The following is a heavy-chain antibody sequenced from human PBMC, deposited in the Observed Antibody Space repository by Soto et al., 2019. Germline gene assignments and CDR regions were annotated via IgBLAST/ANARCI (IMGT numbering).Heavy chain of an antibody. CDR2: IYHSGST. Sequence: QVQLQESGPGLVTPSGTLSLTCAVSGGSISSSYWWNWVRQPPGMGLEWIGKIYHSGSTNYNPSLKNRVTISVDKSNNQFSLRLSSVTAADTAVYFCVTSPNYDFWRDGGRHYYFDYWGQGTLVTVSS. CDR1: GGSISSSYW. CDR3: VTSPNYDFWRDGGRHYYFDY. D-gene: IGHD3-3*01. J-gene: IGHJ4*02. V-gene: IGHV4-4*02.